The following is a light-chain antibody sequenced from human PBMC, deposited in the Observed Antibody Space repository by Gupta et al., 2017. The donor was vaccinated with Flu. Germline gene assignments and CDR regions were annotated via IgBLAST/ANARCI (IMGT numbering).Light chain of an antibody. CDR2: DAF. V-gene: IGKV3-11*01. J-gene: IGKJ3*01. CDR1: QSVSSS. CDR3: QQPSNWPPFT. Sequence: EIVLTQSPATLSLSPGERATLSCRASQSVSSSLAWYQQKPGQAPRLLIYDAFNRATGIPARFSGSGFGTDFTLTISSREPEDFAVYYCQQPSNWPPFTFGHGTKVDIK.